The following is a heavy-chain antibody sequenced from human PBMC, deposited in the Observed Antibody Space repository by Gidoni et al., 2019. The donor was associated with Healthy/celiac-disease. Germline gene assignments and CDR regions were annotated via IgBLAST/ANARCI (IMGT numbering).Heavy chain of an antibody. D-gene: IGHD5-18*01. CDR1: GFTFSSYG. V-gene: IGHV3-33*01. J-gene: IGHJ4*02. Sequence: QVQLVESGGGVVQPGRSLRLSCAASGFTFSSYGMHWVRQAPGKGLEWVAVIWYDGSNKYYADSVKGRFTISRDKSKNTLYLQMNSLRAEDTAVYYCARPGGYSYGYQYWGQGTLVTVSS. CDR2: IWYDGSNK. CDR3: ARPGGYSYGYQY.